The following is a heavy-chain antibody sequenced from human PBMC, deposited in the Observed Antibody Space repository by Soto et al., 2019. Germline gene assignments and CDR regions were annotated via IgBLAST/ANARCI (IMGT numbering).Heavy chain of an antibody. CDR3: AKDRVGCSRRSCYSRLFAF. D-gene: IGHD2-15*01. J-gene: IGHJ4*02. V-gene: IGHV3-23*01. CDR1: GFTFGTYA. Sequence: PGGSLRLSCAASGFAASGFTFGTYAMSWVRQAPGKGLEWVSTIGGRGDDTYYADSVKGRFTISRDNSKNTLYLQMNSLRAEDTALYYCAKDRVGCSRRSCYSRLFAFWAQGTLVTVST. CDR2: IGGRGDDT.